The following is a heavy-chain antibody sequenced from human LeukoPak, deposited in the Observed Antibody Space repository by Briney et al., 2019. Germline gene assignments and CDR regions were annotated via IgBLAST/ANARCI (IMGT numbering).Heavy chain of an antibody. J-gene: IGHJ4*02. CDR2: MKTDGTRI. V-gene: IGHV3-74*01. Sequence: GGSLRLSCAASGFSLSNSCMCWVRQDPGKGPLWVSSMKTDGTRIEYADSVKGRFTISRDNAKNTLFLQMSSLRVEDTAVYYCARGADHGGSYYPDWGQGTRVTVSS. CDR3: ARGADHGGSYYPD. D-gene: IGHD3-10*01. CDR1: GFSLSNSC.